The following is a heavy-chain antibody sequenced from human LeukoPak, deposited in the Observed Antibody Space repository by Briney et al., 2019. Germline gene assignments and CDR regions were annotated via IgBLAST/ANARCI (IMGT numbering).Heavy chain of an antibody. CDR2: MRNKANSYTT. CDR1: GFIFSDHY. J-gene: IGHJ3*02. V-gene: IGHV3-72*01. D-gene: IGHD1-14*01. CDR3: ARSPESGVNVFDI. Sequence: GGSLRLSCIASGFIFSDHYIDWVRQAPGKGLEWVGRMRNKANSYTTENAASVKGRLTLSRDDSRRLVFLQLNSLKIEDTAVYYCARSPESGVNVFDIWGQGTMVTVSS.